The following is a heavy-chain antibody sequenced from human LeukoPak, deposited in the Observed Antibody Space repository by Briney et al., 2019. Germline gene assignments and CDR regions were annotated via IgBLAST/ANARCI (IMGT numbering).Heavy chain of an antibody. J-gene: IGHJ4*02. CDR2: IIPIFGTA. V-gene: IGHV1-69*05. CDR1: GGTSSSYA. CDR3: ARDYLELEHYFDY. Sequence: SMKVSCKASGGTSSSYAISWVRQAPGQGLEWMGGIIPIFGTANYAQKFQGRVTMTRDTSTSTVYMELSSLRSEDTAVYYCARDYLELEHYFDYWGQGTLVTVSS. D-gene: IGHD1-7*01.